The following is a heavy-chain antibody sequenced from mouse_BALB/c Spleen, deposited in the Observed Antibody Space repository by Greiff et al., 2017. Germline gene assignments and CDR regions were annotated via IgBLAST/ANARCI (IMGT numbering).Heavy chain of an antibody. J-gene: IGHJ3*01. D-gene: IGHD3-3*01. Sequence: DVKLVESGGGLVQPGGSLELSCAASGFTFSSYTMSWVRQTPEKRLEWVAYISNGGGSTYYPDTVKGRFTISRDNAKNTLYLQMSSLKSEDTAMYYCAREGTKDWGQGTLVTVSA. CDR2: ISNGGGST. CDR1: GFTFSSYT. CDR3: AREGTKD. V-gene: IGHV5-12-2*01.